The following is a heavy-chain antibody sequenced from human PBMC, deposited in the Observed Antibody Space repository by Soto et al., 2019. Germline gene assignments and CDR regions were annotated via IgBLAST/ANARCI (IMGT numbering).Heavy chain of an antibody. D-gene: IGHD2-2*01. CDR2: INHSGST. CDR3: ARGVGGYCSSTSCPRRYYYYMDV. Sequence: SETLSLTCAVYGGSFSGYYWIWIRQPPGKGLEWIGEINHSGSTNYNPSLKSRVTISVDTSKNQFSLKLSSVTAADTAVYYCARGVGGYCSSTSCPRRYYYYMDVWGKGTTVTVSS. V-gene: IGHV4-34*01. J-gene: IGHJ6*03. CDR1: GGSFSGYY.